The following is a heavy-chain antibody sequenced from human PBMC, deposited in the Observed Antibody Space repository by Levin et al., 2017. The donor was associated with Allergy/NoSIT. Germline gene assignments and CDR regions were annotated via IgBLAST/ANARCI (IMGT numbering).Heavy chain of an antibody. CDR3: SRGAARDADYYYYGLDV. CDR2: INSDGTST. D-gene: IGHD6-6*01. V-gene: IGHV3-74*01. J-gene: IGHJ6*02. Sequence: GGSLRLSCAASGFTFSNYWIHWVRQAPGEGLVWVSRINSDGTSTNYADSVKGRFTISRDNAKNTVYLQMNSLRVEDTAVYYCSRGAARDADYYYYGLDVWGQGTTVTVSS. CDR1: GFTFSNYW.